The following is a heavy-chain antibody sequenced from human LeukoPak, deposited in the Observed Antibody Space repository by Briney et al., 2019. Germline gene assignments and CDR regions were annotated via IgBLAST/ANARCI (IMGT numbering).Heavy chain of an antibody. Sequence: GGSLRLSCAASGFTFSSYAMHWVRQAPGKGLEWVAVISYDGSNKYYADSVKGRFTISRDNSKNTLYLQMNSLRAEDTAVYYCARDNPRPPSGSSDGGNRFDPWGQGTLVTVSS. V-gene: IGHV3-30-3*01. D-gene: IGHD1-26*01. CDR3: ARDNPRPPSGSSDGGNRFDP. J-gene: IGHJ5*02. CDR2: ISYDGSNK. CDR1: GFTFSSYA.